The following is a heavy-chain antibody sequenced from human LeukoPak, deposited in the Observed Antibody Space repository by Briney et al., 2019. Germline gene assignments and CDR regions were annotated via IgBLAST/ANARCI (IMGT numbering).Heavy chain of an antibody. V-gene: IGHV4-4*07. D-gene: IGHD4-11*01. CDR1: GDSISSYY. CDR3: ARLPFDYSNYGYFDY. J-gene: IGHJ4*02. CDR2: IHTRGST. Sequence: PSETLSLTCTVSGDSISSYYWSWLRQPAGKGLEWIGRIHTRGSTNHNPSLTSRVTMSVDTSKNQFSLKLTSVTAADTAVYYCARLPFDYSNYGYFDYWGQGTLVTVSS.